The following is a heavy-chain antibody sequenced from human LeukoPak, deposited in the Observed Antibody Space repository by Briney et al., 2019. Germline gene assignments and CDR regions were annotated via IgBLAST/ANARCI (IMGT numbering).Heavy chain of an antibody. CDR1: GFTFGPYN. D-gene: IGHD3-16*01. CDR3: ARDWGYYSDY. Sequence: GGSLTLSCTASGFTFGPYNMNWVRQAPGKGLEWVSYISSSSSTKYYADSVKGRFTSSRDNAKNSLFLQMSSLRDEDTAVYYCARDWGYYSDYWGHGTLVTGSS. CDR2: ISSSSSTK. J-gene: IGHJ4*01. V-gene: IGHV3-48*02.